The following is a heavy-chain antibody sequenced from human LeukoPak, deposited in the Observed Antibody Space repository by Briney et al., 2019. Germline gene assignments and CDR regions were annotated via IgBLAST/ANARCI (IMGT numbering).Heavy chain of an antibody. D-gene: IGHD6-19*01. CDR1: GGSFSSTNYF. CDR3: ARAPTVSSGWLWDAFDI. J-gene: IGHJ3*02. CDR2: IYFGGSGGT. Sequence: SETLSLTCTVSGGSFSSTNYFWGWIRQPPGKGLEWIGTIYFGGSGGTYYNPSLKSRVTISVDTSKNQFSLKLSSVTAADTAVYYCARAPTVSSGWLWDAFDIWGQGTMVTVSS. V-gene: IGHV4-39*07.